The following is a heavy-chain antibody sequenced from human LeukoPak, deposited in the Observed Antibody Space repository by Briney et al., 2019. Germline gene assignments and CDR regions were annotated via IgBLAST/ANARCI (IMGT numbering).Heavy chain of an antibody. CDR2: IKTDGSST. J-gene: IGHJ3*02. Sequence: GSLRLSCAASGFTFSSYWIHWVRQAPGKGLVWVSRIKTDGSSTDYADSVKGRFTISRDNAKNTMYLQMNSLRAEDTAVYYCARGVSGTGPDIWGLGTMVTVSS. CDR3: ARGVSGTGPDI. D-gene: IGHD5/OR15-5a*01. V-gene: IGHV3-74*01. CDR1: GFTFSSYW.